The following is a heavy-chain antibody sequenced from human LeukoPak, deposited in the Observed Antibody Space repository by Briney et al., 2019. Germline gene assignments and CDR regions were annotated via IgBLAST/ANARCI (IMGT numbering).Heavy chain of an antibody. Sequence: PGGSLRLSCAASGFTFSICGMHWVRQAPGKGLEWVAVIWYDGSNKYYADSVKGRFTISRDNAKNSLYLQMNSLRAEDTAVYYCASDRFYFGVWGQGTLVTVSS. J-gene: IGHJ4*02. CDR2: IWYDGSNK. CDR3: ASDRFYFGV. CDR1: GFTFSICG. V-gene: IGHV3-33*08. D-gene: IGHD3-16*01.